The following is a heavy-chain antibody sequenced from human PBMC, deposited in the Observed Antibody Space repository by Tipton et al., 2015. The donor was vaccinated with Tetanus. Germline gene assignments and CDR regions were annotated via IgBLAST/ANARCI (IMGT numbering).Heavy chain of an antibody. D-gene: IGHD2-8*01. CDR2: IYYTGNT. CDR1: GGSIRSGGYY. CDR3: ARRLIQNWFDP. Sequence: TLSLTCTVSGGSIRSGGYYWTWIRQHPERGLEWIGYIYYTGNTYYNPSLKSRVTISVDSSKNQFSLKLTSLTAADTAVYYCARRLIQNWFDPWGQGTLVPVSS. J-gene: IGHJ5*02. V-gene: IGHV4-31*03.